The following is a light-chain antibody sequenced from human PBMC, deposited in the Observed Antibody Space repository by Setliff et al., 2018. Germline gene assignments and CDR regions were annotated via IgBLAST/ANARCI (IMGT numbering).Light chain of an antibody. CDR3: QSYDSSLSGSDV. Sequence: QSVLTQPPSASGSPGQSVTISCTGTSSDVGGYNYVSWYQQLPGTAPKLLIYGNSNRPSGVPDRFSGSKSGTSASLAITGLQAEDEADYYCQSYDSSLSGSDVFGTGTKVTVL. V-gene: IGLV1-40*01. CDR2: GNS. J-gene: IGLJ1*01. CDR1: SSDVGGYNY.